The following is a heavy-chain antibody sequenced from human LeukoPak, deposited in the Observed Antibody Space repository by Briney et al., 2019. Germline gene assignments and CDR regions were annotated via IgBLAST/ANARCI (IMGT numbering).Heavy chain of an antibody. V-gene: IGHV4-4*02. D-gene: IGHD6-19*01. CDR1: GFTFSNAW. Sequence: PGGSLRLSCAASGFTFSNAWMSWVRQPPGKGLEWVGYIYNSGSTHYNPSLKSRVTISEDSSKNQFSLKFRSLTVADTAVYYCARGVAVPYYYYGMDVWGQGTTVTVSS. J-gene: IGHJ6*02. CDR3: ARGVAVPYYYYGMDV. CDR2: IYNSGST.